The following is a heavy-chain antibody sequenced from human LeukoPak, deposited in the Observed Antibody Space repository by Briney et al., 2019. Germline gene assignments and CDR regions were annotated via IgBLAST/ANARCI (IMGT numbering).Heavy chain of an antibody. V-gene: IGHV4-39*01. CDR2: IYYSGST. D-gene: IGHD6-13*01. J-gene: IGHJ4*02. CDR1: GGSIGSSSYY. CDR3: ARRGGYSSSWYFDY. Sequence: PSETLSLTCTVSGGSIGSSSYYWGWIRQPPGKGLEWIGTIYYSGSTYYSPSLKSRVTISVDTSKNQFSLKLSSVTAADTAVYYCARRGGYSSSWYFDYWGQGTLVTVSS.